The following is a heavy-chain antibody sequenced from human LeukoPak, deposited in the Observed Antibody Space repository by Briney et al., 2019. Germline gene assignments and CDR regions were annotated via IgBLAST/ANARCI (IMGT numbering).Heavy chain of an antibody. Sequence: SETLSLTCTVSGGSISSDYWSWIRQPPGKGLEYIGYIYYTGSTNYNPSLKSRVTISLDTSKNQFSLNLSSVTAADTAVYYCARAGDYGDYPFDYWGQGTLVTVSS. D-gene: IGHD4-17*01. CDR3: ARAGDYGDYPFDY. V-gene: IGHV4-59*01. CDR1: GGSISSDY. J-gene: IGHJ4*02. CDR2: IYYTGST.